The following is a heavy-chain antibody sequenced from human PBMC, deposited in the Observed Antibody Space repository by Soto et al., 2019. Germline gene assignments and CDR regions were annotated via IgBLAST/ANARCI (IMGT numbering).Heavy chain of an antibody. CDR1: GFTFDDYA. CDR3: AKDTEEGYDFWSGIDAFDI. Sequence: GGSLRLSCAASGFTFDDYAMHWVRQAPGKGLEWVSGISWNSGSIGYADSVKGRFTISRDNAKNSLYLQMNSLRAEDTALYYCAKDTEEGYDFWSGIDAFDIWGQGTMVTVSS. V-gene: IGHV3-9*01. CDR2: ISWNSGSI. D-gene: IGHD3-3*01. J-gene: IGHJ3*02.